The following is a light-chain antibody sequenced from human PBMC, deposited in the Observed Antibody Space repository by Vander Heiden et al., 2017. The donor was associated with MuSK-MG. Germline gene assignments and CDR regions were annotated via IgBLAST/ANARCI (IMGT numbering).Light chain of an antibody. CDR1: QSISGY. CDR2: DAS. J-gene: IGKJ5*01. V-gene: IGKV1-39*01. CDR3: QQSHTNPIT. Sequence: DIQMTQSPSSLSASVGDRVPITCRASQSISGYLNWYQQKPWKAPKLLIHDASTLQSGVPSRFSGSGSGTYYTLTISSVQPEDSATYYCQQSHTNPITFGQGTRLEIK.